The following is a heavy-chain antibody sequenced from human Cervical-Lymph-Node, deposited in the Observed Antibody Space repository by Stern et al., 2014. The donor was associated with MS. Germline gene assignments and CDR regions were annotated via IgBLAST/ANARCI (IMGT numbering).Heavy chain of an antibody. J-gene: IGHJ4*02. CDR2: ISPSGSTA. Sequence: VQLEDSGAEVKKPGASVKVSCEASGYTFINYYIHWVRQAPGQGLEWMGVISPSGSTANYAQKFQGRVTMTRDTSTSTVYMELSSLRSEDTAVYYCARPSTGGYTYGGNFDYWGQGALVTVSS. D-gene: IGHD5-18*01. V-gene: IGHV1-46*03. CDR1: GYTFINYY. CDR3: ARPSTGGYTYGGNFDY.